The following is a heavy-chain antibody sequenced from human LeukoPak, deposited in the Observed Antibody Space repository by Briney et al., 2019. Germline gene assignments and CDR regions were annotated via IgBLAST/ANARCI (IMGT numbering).Heavy chain of an antibody. CDR2: IIPIFGTA. CDR1: GGTFSSYA. J-gene: IGHJ4*02. D-gene: IGHD3-3*01. V-gene: IGHV1-69*06. CDR3: ARGGAYDPHDY. Sequence: GASVKVSCKASGGTFSSYAISWVRQAPGQGLEWMGGIIPIFGTANYAQKFQGRVTITADKSTSTAYMELSSLRSDDTAVYYCARGGAYDPHDYWGQGTLVTVSS.